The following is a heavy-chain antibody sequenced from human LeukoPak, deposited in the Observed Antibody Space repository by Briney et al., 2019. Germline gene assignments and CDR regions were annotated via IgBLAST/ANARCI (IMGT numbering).Heavy chain of an antibody. V-gene: IGHV4-38-2*02. J-gene: IGHJ6*03. CDR1: GGSISSFY. CDR3: ARAQYYDSSGYLPYYYYYMDV. CDR2: IYHSGST. Sequence: SETLSLTCTVSGGSISSFYWSWIRQPPGKGLEWIGSIYHSGSTYYNPSLKSRVTISVDTSKNQFSLKLSSVTAADTAVYYCARAQYYDSSGYLPYYYYYMDVWGKGTTVTVSS. D-gene: IGHD3-22*01.